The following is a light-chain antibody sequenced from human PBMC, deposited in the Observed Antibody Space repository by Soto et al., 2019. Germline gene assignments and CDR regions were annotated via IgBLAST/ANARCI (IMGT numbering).Light chain of an antibody. CDR2: EAS. J-gene: IGKJ4*01. CDR1: QVVGKV. CDR3: QQRNSWPLT. V-gene: IGKV3-11*01. Sequence: VLTQSPDTLSLSPGERATLSCRASQVVGKVLVWYHQKPGLSPSLVIYEASKRATDIPDRFSGSGSGTAFTLTINRLEPEDVGFYYCQQRNSWPLTFGGGTKVELK.